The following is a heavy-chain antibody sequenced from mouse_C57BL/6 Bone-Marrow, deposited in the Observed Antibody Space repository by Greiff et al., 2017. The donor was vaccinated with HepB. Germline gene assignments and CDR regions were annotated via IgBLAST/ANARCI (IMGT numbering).Heavy chain of an antibody. J-gene: IGHJ1*03. CDR3: AKTLITTVNWYFDG. Sequence: VKLVESGPGLVQPSQSLSITCTVSGFSLTSYGVHWVRQSPGKGLEWLGVIWRGGSTDYNAAFMSRLSITKDNSKSQVFFKMNSLQADDTAIYYCAKTLITTVNWYFDGWGTGTTVTVSS. CDR1: GFSLTSYG. CDR2: IWRGGST. V-gene: IGHV2-5*01. D-gene: IGHD1-1*01.